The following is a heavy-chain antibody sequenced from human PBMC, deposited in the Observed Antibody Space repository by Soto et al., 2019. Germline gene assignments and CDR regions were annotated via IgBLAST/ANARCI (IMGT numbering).Heavy chain of an antibody. Sequence: QVQLVQSGAEVKKPGASVKVSCKASGYTFTGYYMHWVRQAPGQGLEWMGWINPNSGGTNYAQKFQGGVTMTRDTSSSRAYMELSRLRSDDTAVYYCARDLAAGRVYGMDVWGQGTTVTVSS. V-gene: IGHV1-2*02. J-gene: IGHJ6*02. D-gene: IGHD6-19*01. CDR2: INPNSGGT. CDR1: GYTFTGYY. CDR3: ARDLAAGRVYGMDV.